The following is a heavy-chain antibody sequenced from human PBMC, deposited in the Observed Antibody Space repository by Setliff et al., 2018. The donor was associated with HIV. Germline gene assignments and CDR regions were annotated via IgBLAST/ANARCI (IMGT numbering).Heavy chain of an antibody. CDR1: GASVRSDY. J-gene: IGHJ4*02. CDR3: ATSYNFWNDAPDS. D-gene: IGHD3-3*01. Sequence: PSETLSLTCTVSGASVRSDYWSWIRQSPGKGLEWLGFAHYTGNNNYNPSLSSPVTMSVDTSRNQLSLTLISMTAADTAVYYCATSYNFWNDAPDSWGQGTLVTVSS. CDR2: AHYTGNN. V-gene: IGHV4-59*02.